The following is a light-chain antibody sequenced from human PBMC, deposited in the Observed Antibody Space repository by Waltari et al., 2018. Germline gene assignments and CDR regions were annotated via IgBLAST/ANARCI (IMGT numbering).Light chain of an antibody. CDR3: CAYAGRATWA. V-gene: IGLV2-11*01. CDR2: DVS. CDR1: SSDVGGYDY. Sequence: QSALTQPRSASGSPGHSVTISCTGTSSDVGGYDYFSWYQQYPGKAPKLVIYDVSKRPSGVPDRFAGSKSGNTGSLTISGLQAEDEADYNCCAYAGRATWAFGGGTKLTVL. J-gene: IGLJ3*02.